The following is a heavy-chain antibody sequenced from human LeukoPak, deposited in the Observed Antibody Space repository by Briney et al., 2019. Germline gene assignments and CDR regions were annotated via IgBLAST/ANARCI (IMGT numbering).Heavy chain of an antibody. J-gene: IGHJ4*02. CDR1: GYSISSGYY. CDR3: ARGLGGSGSYYNGY. CDR2: IYHSGST. D-gene: IGHD3-10*01. Sequence: SETLSLTCTVSGYSISSGYYWGWIRQPPGKGLEWIGSIYHSGSTYYNPSLKSRVTISVDTSKNQFSLKLSSVTAADTAVYYCARGLGGSGSYYNGYWGQGTLVTVSS. V-gene: IGHV4-38-2*02.